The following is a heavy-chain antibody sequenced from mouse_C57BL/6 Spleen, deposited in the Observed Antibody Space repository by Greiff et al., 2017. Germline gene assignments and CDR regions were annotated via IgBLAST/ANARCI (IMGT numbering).Heavy chain of an antibody. V-gene: IGHV1-82*01. CDR1: GYAFSSSW. D-gene: IGHD2-5*01. CDR3: ARDYSNYRYYAMDY. Sequence: QVQLQQSGPELVKPGASVKISCKASGYAFSSSWMNWVKQRPGKGLEWIGRIYPGDGDTNYNGKFKGKATLTADTSSSTAYMQLSSLTSEDSAVYCCARDYSNYRYYAMDYWGQGTSVTVSS. CDR2: IYPGDGDT. J-gene: IGHJ4*01.